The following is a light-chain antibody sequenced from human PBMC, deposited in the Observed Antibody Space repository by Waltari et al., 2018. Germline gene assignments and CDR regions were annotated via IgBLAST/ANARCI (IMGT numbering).Light chain of an antibody. Sequence: DVVMTQSPVSLSIAPGQPASISCRSSQTFIHTDGNTYLSWFQQKPGQPPRLLIYKVSSRDSVVLDRFSGSWAWTDFTLKISRVGPGGVCISYCGQGSNIPRTFGQGTKVEIK. J-gene: IGKJ1*01. CDR2: KVS. CDR3: GQGSNIPRT. V-gene: IGKV2-30*02. CDR1: QTFIHTDGNTY.